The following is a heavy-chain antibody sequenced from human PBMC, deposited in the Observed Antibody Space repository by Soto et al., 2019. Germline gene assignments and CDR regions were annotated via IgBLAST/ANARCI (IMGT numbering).Heavy chain of an antibody. Sequence: GGSLRLSCAASGFTFSSYDMHWVRQATGKGLEWVSAIGTAGDTYYPGSVKGRFTISRENAKNSLYLQMNSLRAGDTAVYYCARARHIVATWYAFDIWGQGTMVTVSS. V-gene: IGHV3-13*01. J-gene: IGHJ3*02. D-gene: IGHD5-12*01. CDR2: IGTAGDT. CDR1: GFTFSSYD. CDR3: ARARHIVATWYAFDI.